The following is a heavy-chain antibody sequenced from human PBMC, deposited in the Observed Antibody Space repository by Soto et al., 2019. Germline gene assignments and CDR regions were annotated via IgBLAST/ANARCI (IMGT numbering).Heavy chain of an antibody. V-gene: IGHV4-31*03. Sequence: QVQLQESGPGLVKPSQTLSLTCTVSGASISGGGYYWGWIRQHPGKGLEWIGYIYYSGSIYYNPSLKSRVAISVDTSKNQFSLKLSSVTAADTAVYYCAREPSPWGQGTLVTVSS. CDR2: IYYSGSI. CDR3: AREPSP. CDR1: GASISGGGYY. J-gene: IGHJ5*02.